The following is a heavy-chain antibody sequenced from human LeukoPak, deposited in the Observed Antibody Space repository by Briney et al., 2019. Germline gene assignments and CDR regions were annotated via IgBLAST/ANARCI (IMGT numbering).Heavy chain of an antibody. Sequence: TSETLSLTCTVSGGSISSYYWSWIRQPPGKGLEWIGYIYYSESTNYNPSLKSRVTISVDTSKNQFSLKLSSVTAADTAVYYCARDEEYFQHWGQGTLVTVSS. V-gene: IGHV4-59*01. J-gene: IGHJ1*01. CDR3: ARDEEYFQH. CDR1: GGSISSYY. CDR2: IYYSEST.